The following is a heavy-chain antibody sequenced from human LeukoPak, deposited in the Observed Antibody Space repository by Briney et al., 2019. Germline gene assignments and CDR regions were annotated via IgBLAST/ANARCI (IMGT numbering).Heavy chain of an antibody. J-gene: IGHJ4*02. CDR1: GFTFSSYA. CDR3: ARASLDWNDQDY. V-gene: IGHV3-30*04. Sequence: PGRSLRLSCAASGFTFSSYAMRWVRQAPGKGLEWVAVISYDGSNKYYADSVKGRFTISRDNSKNTLYLQMNSLRAEDTAVYYCARASLDWNDQDYWGQGTLVTVSS. D-gene: IGHD1-1*01. CDR2: ISYDGSNK.